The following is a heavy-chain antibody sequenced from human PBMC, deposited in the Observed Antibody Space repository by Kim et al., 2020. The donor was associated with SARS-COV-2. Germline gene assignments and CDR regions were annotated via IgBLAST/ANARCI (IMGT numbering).Heavy chain of an antibody. Sequence: GGSLRLSCAASGFTFSSYGMHWVRQAPGKGLEWVAVISYDGSNKYYADSVKGRFTISRDNSKNTLYLQMNSLRAEDTAVYYCAKGPSTASDYWGQGTLVTVSS. CDR3: AKGPSTASDY. CDR1: GFTFSSYG. V-gene: IGHV3-30*18. CDR2: ISYDGSNK. J-gene: IGHJ4*02. D-gene: IGHD4-17*01.